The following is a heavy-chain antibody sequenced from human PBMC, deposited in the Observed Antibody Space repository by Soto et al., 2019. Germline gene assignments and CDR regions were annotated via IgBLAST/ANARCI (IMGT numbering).Heavy chain of an antibody. V-gene: IGHV1-3*01. D-gene: IGHD5-12*01. CDR3: ARVPGVTVAKKRDFDY. Sequence: QVQLVQSGAEVKKPGASVKVSCKASGYTFTDYAIHWVRQAPGQRLEWMAWISAGDGFTKYSPNFQDRVTITRDTSATTAYMELSSLRSEDTAVYYCARVPGVTVAKKRDFDYWGQGTLVTVSS. J-gene: IGHJ4*02. CDR1: GYTFTDYA. CDR2: ISAGDGFT.